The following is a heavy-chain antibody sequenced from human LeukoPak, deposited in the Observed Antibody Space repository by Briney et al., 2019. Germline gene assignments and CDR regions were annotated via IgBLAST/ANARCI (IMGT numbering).Heavy chain of an antibody. CDR2: IKEDGSEK. Sequence: GGSLRLSCAASGFTFSDYWMSWVRQPPGKGLEWVANIKEDGSEKYYGDSVKGRFTISRDDAKNSLYLQMNSLRAEDSAVYYCAKEESNFWSGYPDYWGQGTLVTASS. CDR3: AKEESNFWSGYPDY. V-gene: IGHV3-7*05. D-gene: IGHD3-3*01. CDR1: GFTFSDYW. J-gene: IGHJ4*02.